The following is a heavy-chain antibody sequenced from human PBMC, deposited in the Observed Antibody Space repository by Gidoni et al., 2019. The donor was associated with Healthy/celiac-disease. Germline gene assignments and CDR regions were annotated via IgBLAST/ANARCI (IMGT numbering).Heavy chain of an antibody. CDR2: IYDRGST. Sequence: QLQLQESGPGLVKPSETLSLPCTVSGGSISSSSYYWGWIRQPQGKGLEGIGSIYDRGSTDYNPSLKSRGTISVDTSKNQVALKLSSVTAADTAVYDCAGPLWAAAINYWGQGTLVTVSS. D-gene: IGHD6-13*01. CDR1: GGSISSSSYY. V-gene: IGHV4-39*01. CDR3: AGPLWAAAINY. J-gene: IGHJ4*02.